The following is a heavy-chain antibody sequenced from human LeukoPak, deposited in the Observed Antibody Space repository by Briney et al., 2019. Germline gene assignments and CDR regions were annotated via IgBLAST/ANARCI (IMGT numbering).Heavy chain of an antibody. CDR3: ARHVPQGRGYYYMDV. Sequence: GSLRLSCAASGFTVSSNYMSWIRQPPGKGLEWIGEINHSGSTNYNPSLKSRVTISVDTPKNQFSLKLSSVTAADTAVYYCARHVPQGRGYYYMDVWGKGTTVTISS. V-gene: IGHV4-34*01. J-gene: IGHJ6*03. CDR2: INHSGST. CDR1: GFTVSSNY.